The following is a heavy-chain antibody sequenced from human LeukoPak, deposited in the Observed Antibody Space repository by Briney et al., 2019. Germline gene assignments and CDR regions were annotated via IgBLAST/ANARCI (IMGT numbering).Heavy chain of an antibody. CDR1: GGTFSSYA. V-gene: IGHV1-2*02. J-gene: IGHJ5*02. Sequence: ASVKVSCKASGGTFSSYAISWVRQAPGQGLEWMGWINPNSGGTNYAQKFQGRVTMTRDTSISTAYMELSRLRSDDTAVYYCARSPYYYDSSGYFSWFDPWGQGTLVTVSS. D-gene: IGHD3-22*01. CDR3: ARSPYYYDSSGYFSWFDP. CDR2: INPNSGGT.